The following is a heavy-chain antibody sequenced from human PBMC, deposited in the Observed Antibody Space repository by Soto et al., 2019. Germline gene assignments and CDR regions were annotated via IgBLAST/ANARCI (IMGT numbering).Heavy chain of an antibody. CDR3: ARDHGFSNGMDV. Sequence: QVQVVQSGPEVKKPGASVKVSCKASGHNFSNYGIRWVRQAPGQGLGWEGWISDYNGNTNYAEKLQGRVTMTTDTSTSTAYMELRSLRSEDTAVYYCARDHGFSNGMDVWGQGTTVTVSS. J-gene: IGHJ6*02. CDR1: GHNFSNYG. V-gene: IGHV1-18*01. CDR2: ISDYNGNT. D-gene: IGHD3-3*01.